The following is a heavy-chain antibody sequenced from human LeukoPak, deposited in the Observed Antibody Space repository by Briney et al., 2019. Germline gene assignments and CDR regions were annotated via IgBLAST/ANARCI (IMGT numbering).Heavy chain of an antibody. J-gene: IGHJ5*02. Sequence: NPSETLSLTCTVSGGSISSGGYYWSWIRQHPGKGLEWIGYIYYSGSTYYNPSLKSRVTISVDTSKNQFSLKLSSVTAADTVVYYCAREHCSSTSCYEADWFNPWGQGTLVTVSS. V-gene: IGHV4-31*03. D-gene: IGHD2-2*01. CDR1: GGSISSGGYY. CDR3: AREHCSSTSCYEADWFNP. CDR2: IYYSGST.